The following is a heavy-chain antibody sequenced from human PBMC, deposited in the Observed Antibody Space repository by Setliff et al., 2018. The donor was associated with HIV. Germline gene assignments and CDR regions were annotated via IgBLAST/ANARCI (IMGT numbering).Heavy chain of an antibody. V-gene: IGHV4-59*01. Sequence: GSLRLSCASSGFTFSSYAMTWVRQPPGRGLEWIGYVSHSAGTSYNPSLNSRVTMSVDPSRDQFSLTLTSVTAADTAVYYCARARGRAPLSYYFDSWGQGRLVTVSS. J-gene: IGHJ4*02. CDR3: ARARGRAPLSYYFDS. D-gene: IGHD2-2*01. CDR1: GFTFSSYA. CDR2: VSHSAGT.